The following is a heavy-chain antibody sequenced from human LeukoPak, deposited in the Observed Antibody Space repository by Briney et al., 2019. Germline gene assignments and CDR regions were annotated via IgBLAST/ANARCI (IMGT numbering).Heavy chain of an antibody. D-gene: IGHD5-24*01. Sequence: GGSLTLSCAPSGLTLSSYEMNWVRQAPGKGLEWVSYISSSGRTIYYADSVKGRFTISRDNAKNSLYLQMNSLRAEDTAVYYCARTDGYKTDYWGQGTLVTVSS. CDR3: ARTDGYKTDY. CDR1: GLTLSSYE. CDR2: ISSSGRTI. J-gene: IGHJ4*02. V-gene: IGHV3-48*03.